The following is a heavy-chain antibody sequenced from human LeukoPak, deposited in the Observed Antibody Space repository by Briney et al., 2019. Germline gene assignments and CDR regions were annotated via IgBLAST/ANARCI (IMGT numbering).Heavy chain of an antibody. D-gene: IGHD6-6*01. CDR1: GFTLSSSP. J-gene: IGHJ4*02. CDR2: ITGSGAST. CDR3: AKTRHIPSSGDYFDY. Sequence: GGSLRLSCAASGFTLSSSPMTWVRQAPGKGLEWVSAITGSGASTYYADSVRGRFTISRDSSKNTLYLQMNSLRAEDTAVYYCAKTRHIPSSGDYFDYWGQGTLVTVSS. V-gene: IGHV3-23*01.